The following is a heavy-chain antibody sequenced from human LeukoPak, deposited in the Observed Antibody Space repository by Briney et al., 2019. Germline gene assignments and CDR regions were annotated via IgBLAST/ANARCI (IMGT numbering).Heavy chain of an antibody. CDR3: AERWLQIDY. D-gene: IGHD5-24*01. J-gene: IGHJ4*02. V-gene: IGHV3-23*01. CDR1: GFTFSNYA. Sequence: PGGSLRLSCAASGFTFSNYAMSWVRQAPGKGLEWVSAISKTDGSTYYADSVKGRFSISRDNSKNTLYLHMNSLRAEDTAIYYCAERWLQIDYWGQGTLVTVSS. CDR2: ISKTDGST.